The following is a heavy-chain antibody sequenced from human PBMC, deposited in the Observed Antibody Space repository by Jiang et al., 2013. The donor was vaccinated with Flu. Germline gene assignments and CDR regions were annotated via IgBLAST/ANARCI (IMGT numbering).Heavy chain of an antibody. CDR1: GDSISRGHY. CDR2: IHHTGGV. D-gene: IGHD2-21*01. CDR3: ARAYSEFDANRDDIVVLLADYYCDQ. V-gene: IGHV4-38-2*01. Sequence: LLKPSETLSLSCVVSGDSISRGHYWGWIRQPPGKGLEWISTIHHTGGVYYAPSLNSRVTISMDTSKNEVSLNLHSVTAADTAIYYCARAYSEFDANRDDIVVLLADYYCDQWGRGTLVTVSS. J-gene: IGHJ4*02.